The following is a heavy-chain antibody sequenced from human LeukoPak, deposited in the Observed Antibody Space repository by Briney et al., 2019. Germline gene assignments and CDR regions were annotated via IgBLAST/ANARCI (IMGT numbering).Heavy chain of an antibody. J-gene: IGHJ4*02. CDR1: GFTFSSYG. CDR2: ISYDGSNK. Sequence: GGSLRLSCAASGFTFSSYGMHWVRQAPGKGLEWVAVISYDGSNKYYADSVKGRFTISRDNSKNTLYLQMNSLRAEDTAVYYCARDELDYWGQGTLVTVSS. D-gene: IGHD1-26*01. CDR3: ARDELDY. V-gene: IGHV3-30*03.